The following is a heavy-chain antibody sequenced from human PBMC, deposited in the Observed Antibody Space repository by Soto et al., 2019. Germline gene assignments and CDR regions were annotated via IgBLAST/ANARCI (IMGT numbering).Heavy chain of an antibody. J-gene: IGHJ4*02. V-gene: IGHV3-11*01. CDR1: GFTFSDYY. D-gene: IGHD3-22*01. CDR2: ISSGSSTI. Sequence: GGSLRLSCAASGFTFSDYYMSWIRQAPGKGLEWVSFISSGSSTIYYADSVKGRFTISRDNAKNSLDLQMNSLRAEDTAVYYCARVNYYDSSGRYDYWGQGTLVTVSS. CDR3: ARVNYYDSSGRYDY.